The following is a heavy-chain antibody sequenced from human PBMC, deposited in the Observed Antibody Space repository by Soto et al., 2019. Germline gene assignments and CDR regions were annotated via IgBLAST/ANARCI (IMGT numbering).Heavy chain of an antibody. CDR1: GFTFSSYG. D-gene: IGHD1-1*01. Sequence: QVQLVESGGGVVQPGRSLRLSCAASGFTFSSYGMHWVRQAPGKGLEWVAVIWYDGSNKYYADSVKGRFTISRDNSKNPLYLQMNSLRAEDTAVYYCARVSAGTTNDYWGQGTLVTVSS. J-gene: IGHJ4*02. CDR2: IWYDGSNK. V-gene: IGHV3-33*01. CDR3: ARVSAGTTNDY.